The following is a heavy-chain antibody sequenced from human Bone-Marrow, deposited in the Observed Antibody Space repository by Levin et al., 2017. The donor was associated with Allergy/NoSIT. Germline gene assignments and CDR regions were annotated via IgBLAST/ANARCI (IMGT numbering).Heavy chain of an antibody. D-gene: IGHD3-22*01. J-gene: IGHJ4*02. CDR1: GFAFSTFT. CDR2: ISFDGRKT. Sequence: SGGSLRLSCSASGFAFSTFTMHWVRQAPGKGLERVAFISFDGRKTYFEDSVKGRFTISRDNSKNTVYLQMNSLRPEDTAIYYCARRRYDSRGGFYFDYWGQGSLVTVSS. V-gene: IGHV3-30*04. CDR3: ARRRYDSRGGFYFDY.